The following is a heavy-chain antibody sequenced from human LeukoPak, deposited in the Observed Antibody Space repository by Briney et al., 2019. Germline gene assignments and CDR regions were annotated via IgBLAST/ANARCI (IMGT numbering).Heavy chain of an antibody. V-gene: IGHV3-23*01. Sequence: SGGSLRLSCAASGFTFSSYAMSWVRQAPGKGLEWVSAISGSGGSTYYADSVKGRFTISRDNSKNTLYLQMNSLRAEDTAVYYCASPNWNYAHYYYYMDVWGKGTTVTVSS. CDR2: ISGSGGST. D-gene: IGHD1-7*01. J-gene: IGHJ6*03. CDR3: ASPNWNYAHYYYYMDV. CDR1: GFTFSSYA.